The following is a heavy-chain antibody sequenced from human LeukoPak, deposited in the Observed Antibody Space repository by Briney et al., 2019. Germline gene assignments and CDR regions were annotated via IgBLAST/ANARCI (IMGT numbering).Heavy chain of an antibody. CDR1: GGSMSTYY. D-gene: IGHD2-2*01. Sequence: PSETLSLTCTVSGGSMSTYYWTWIRQSPGKGLEWMGYIYHSGSTKYNPSLESRVTISVDTSKNQFSLKLRSATAADTAVYYCAGGGIVVVPAAIYWGQGTLVTVSS. CDR3: AGGGIVVVPAAIY. V-gene: IGHV4-59*01. J-gene: IGHJ4*02. CDR2: IYHSGST.